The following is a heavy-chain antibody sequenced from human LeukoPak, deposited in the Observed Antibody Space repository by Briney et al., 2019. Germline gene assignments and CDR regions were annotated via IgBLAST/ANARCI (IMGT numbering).Heavy chain of an antibody. V-gene: IGHV4-39*01. D-gene: IGHD4-17*01. CDR1: GGSITSSSYY. J-gene: IGHJ4*02. CDR3: ARHTVSNRPLDY. CDR2: VYYSGNT. Sequence: SETLSLTCTVSGGSITSSSYYWGWIRQPPGKGLEWIGSVYYSGNTYYNPSLKSRVTISVDTSKNQFSLKLSSVTAADTAVYYCARHTVSNRPLDYWGQGTLVTVSS.